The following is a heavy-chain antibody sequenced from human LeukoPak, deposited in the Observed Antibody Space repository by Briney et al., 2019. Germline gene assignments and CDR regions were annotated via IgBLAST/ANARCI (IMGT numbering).Heavy chain of an antibody. CDR1: GGSISISSYY. D-gene: IGHD1-26*01. J-gene: IGHJ4*02. CDR3: ARRSIVGATNSDY. CDR2: IYYSGST. Sequence: PSETLSLTCTVSGGSISISSYYWGWIRQPPGKGLEWIGSIYYSGSTYYNPSLKSRVTISVDTSKNQFSLKLSSVTAADTAVYYCARRSIVGATNSDYWGQGTLVTVSS. V-gene: IGHV4-39*01.